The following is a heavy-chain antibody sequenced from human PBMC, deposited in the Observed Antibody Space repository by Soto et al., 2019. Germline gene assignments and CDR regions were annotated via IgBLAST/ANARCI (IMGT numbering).Heavy chain of an antibody. D-gene: IGHD3-3*01. CDR3: ARGYDFWSGYKGNYYDGMDV. V-gene: IGHV1-2*02. CDR2: INPNSGGT. J-gene: IGHJ6*02. CDR1: GYTFTGYY. Sequence: ASVKVSCKASGYTFTGYYMHWVRQAPGQGLEWMGWINPNSGGTNYAQKFQGRVTMTRDTSISTAYMELSRLRSDDTAVYYCARGYDFWSGYKGNYYDGMDVWGQGTTVTVSS.